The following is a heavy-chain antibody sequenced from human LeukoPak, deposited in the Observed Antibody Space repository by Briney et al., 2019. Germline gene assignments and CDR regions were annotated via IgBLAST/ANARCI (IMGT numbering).Heavy chain of an antibody. CDR1: GFSLSTSGVG. Sequence: SGPTLVKPTQTLTLPCTFSGFSLSTSGVGVGWIRQPPGKALEWLALIYWNDDKRYSPSLKSRLTITKDTSKNQVVLTMTNMDPVDTATYFCAHSSPTSCSGTSCLNWFDPWGQGTLVTVSS. CDR3: AHSSPTSCSGTSCLNWFDP. D-gene: IGHD2-2*01. CDR2: IYWNDDK. J-gene: IGHJ5*02. V-gene: IGHV2-5*01.